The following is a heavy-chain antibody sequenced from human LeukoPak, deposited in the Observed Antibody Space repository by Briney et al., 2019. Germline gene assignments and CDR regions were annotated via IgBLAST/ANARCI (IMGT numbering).Heavy chain of an antibody. CDR1: GFTFSNFA. J-gene: IGHJ4*02. CDR2: ITGSAGST. D-gene: IGHD5-24*01. Sequence: GGSLRLSCAASGFTFSNFAMNWVRQAPGKGLEWVSVITGSAGSTYYADSVKGRFTISRDNSKNTLYLQMDSLRAEDTAVYFWAKGAGYNAGRCVDYWGQGTLATVYS. CDR3: AKGAGYNAGRCVDY. V-gene: IGHV3-23*01.